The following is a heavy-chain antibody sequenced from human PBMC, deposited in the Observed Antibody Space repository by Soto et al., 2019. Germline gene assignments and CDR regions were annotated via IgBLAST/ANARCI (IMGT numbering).Heavy chain of an antibody. D-gene: IGHD6-13*01. V-gene: IGHV4-34*01. CDR2: INHSGST. CDR1: GGSFSGYY. Sequence: SETLSLTCAVYGGSFSGYYWSWIRQPPGKGLEWIGEINHSGSTNYNPSLKSRVTISVDTSKNQFSLKLSSVTAADTAVYYCARGRVAAAASSQTAYYFDYWGQGTLVTVSS. J-gene: IGHJ4*02. CDR3: ARGRVAAAASSQTAYYFDY.